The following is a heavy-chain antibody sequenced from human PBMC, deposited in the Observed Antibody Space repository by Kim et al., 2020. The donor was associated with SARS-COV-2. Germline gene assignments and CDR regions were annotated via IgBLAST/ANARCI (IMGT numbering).Heavy chain of an antibody. V-gene: IGHV3-53*01. D-gene: IGHD3-3*01. CDR2: IYSGGST. Sequence: GGSLRLSCAASGFTVSSNYMSWVRQAPGKGLEWVSVIYSGGSTYYADSVKGRFTISRDNSKNTLYLQMNSLRAEDTAVYYCARSTLGFGVVIGGMDVWGQGTTVTVSS. CDR1: GFTVSSNY. CDR3: ARSTLGFGVVIGGMDV. J-gene: IGHJ6*02.